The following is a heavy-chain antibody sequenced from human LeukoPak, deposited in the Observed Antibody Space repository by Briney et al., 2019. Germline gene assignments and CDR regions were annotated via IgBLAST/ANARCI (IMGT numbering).Heavy chain of an antibody. D-gene: IGHD3-10*01. V-gene: IGHV3-30*02. CDR2: IRHDANNK. CDR3: ARADYGSTYYFDY. J-gene: IGHJ4*02. CDR1: GFSFSSYA. Sequence: EGSLRLSCAASGFSFSSYAMHWVRQAPGKGLEWVAFIRHDANNKNYGDSVKGRFTISRDNAKNSLYLQMNSLRAEDTAVYYCARADYGSTYYFDYWGQGTLVTVSS.